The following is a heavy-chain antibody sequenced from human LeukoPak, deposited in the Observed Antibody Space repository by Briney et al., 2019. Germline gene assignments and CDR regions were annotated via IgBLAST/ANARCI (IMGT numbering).Heavy chain of an antibody. Sequence: GGSLRLSCAASGFTFSSHWMHWVRQAPGKGLVWVSRINSDGSSISYADSVKGRFTISRDNAKNTLYLQMNSLRVEDTAVYYCARGRPHGNDYWGQGTLVTVSS. V-gene: IGHV3-74*01. CDR1: GFTFSSHW. J-gene: IGHJ4*02. D-gene: IGHD4-23*01. CDR3: ARGRPHGNDY. CDR2: INSDGSSI.